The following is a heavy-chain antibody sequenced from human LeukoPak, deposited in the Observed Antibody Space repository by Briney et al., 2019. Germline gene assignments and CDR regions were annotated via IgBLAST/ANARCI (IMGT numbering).Heavy chain of an antibody. CDR2: IKSDGSNT. V-gene: IGHV3-74*01. Sequence: PGGSLRLSCAASGFTFSSYWMHWVRQAPGKGLVWVSRIKSDGSNTNYADSVKGRFTISRDNAKNTLHLQMNSLRAEDTAVYYCARGIDYWGRGTLVAVSS. CDR1: GFTFSSYW. CDR3: ARGIDY. J-gene: IGHJ4*02.